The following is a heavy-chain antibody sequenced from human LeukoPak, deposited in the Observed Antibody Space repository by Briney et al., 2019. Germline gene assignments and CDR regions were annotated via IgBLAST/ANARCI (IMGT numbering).Heavy chain of an antibody. J-gene: IGHJ4*02. CDR1: GYTFSVYY. CDR2: INPNSGGT. CDR3: ARVEGSVTTMGD. D-gene: IGHD4-23*01. Sequence: GASVKVSCKASGYTFSVYYIHWVRQAPGQGLEWMGWINPNSGGTNYAQKFQGRVTMTRDTSTSTVYVELSSLRSEDTAVYYCARVEGSVTTMGDWGQGTLVTVSS. V-gene: IGHV1-2*02.